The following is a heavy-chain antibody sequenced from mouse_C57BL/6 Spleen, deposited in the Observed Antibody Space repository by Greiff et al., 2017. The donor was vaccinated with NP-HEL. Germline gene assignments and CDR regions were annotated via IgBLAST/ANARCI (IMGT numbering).Heavy chain of an antibody. CDR1: GYTFTSYW. V-gene: IGHV1-69*01. CDR2: IDPSDSYT. Sequence: VQLQQSGAELVMPGASVKLSCKASGYTFTSYWMHWVKQRPGQGLEWIGEIDPSDSYTNYNQKFKGKSTLTVDKSSSTAYMQLSSLTSGDSAVYYCARGTSQATGAMDFWGQGTSVTVSS. D-gene: IGHD3-2*02. J-gene: IGHJ4*01. CDR3: ARGTSQATGAMDF.